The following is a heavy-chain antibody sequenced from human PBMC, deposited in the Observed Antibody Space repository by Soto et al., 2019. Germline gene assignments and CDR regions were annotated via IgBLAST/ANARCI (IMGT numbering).Heavy chain of an antibody. Sequence: QVQLAESGGGVVQPGRSLRLSCAASGFTFSSYAMHWVRQAPGKGLEWVAVISYDGSNKYYADSVKGRFTISRDNSKNTLYLQMNSLRAEDTAVYYCAGILTGYYNGHGMDVWGQGTTVTVSS. CDR3: AGILTGYYNGHGMDV. V-gene: IGHV3-30-3*01. CDR2: ISYDGSNK. D-gene: IGHD3-9*01. J-gene: IGHJ6*02. CDR1: GFTFSSYA.